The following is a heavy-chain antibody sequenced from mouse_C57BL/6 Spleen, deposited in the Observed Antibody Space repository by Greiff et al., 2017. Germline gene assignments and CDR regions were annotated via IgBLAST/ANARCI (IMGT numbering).Heavy chain of an antibody. J-gene: IGHJ3*01. CDR3: ARGNSSGYGGFAY. CDR1: GYTFTSYW. CDR2: IHPNSGST. D-gene: IGHD3-2*02. V-gene: IGHV1-64*01. Sequence: QVQLQQPGAELVKPGASVSLSCKASGYTFTSYWMQWVKQRPGQGLEWIGMIHPNSGSTNYNEKFKSKATLTVDKSSSTAYMQLSSLTSEDSAVYYCARGNSSGYGGFAYWGQGTLVTVSA.